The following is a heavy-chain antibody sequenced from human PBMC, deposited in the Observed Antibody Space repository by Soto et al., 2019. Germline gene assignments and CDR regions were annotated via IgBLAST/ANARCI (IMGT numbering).Heavy chain of an antibody. CDR3: ARGSPHSSGWRFWLDP. CDR1: GGTFSSYA. Sequence: GASVKVSCKASGGTFSSYAISWVRQAPGQGLEWMGGIIPIFGTANYAQKFQGRVTITADESTSTAYMELSSLRSEDTAVYYCARGSPHSSGWRFWLDPWGQGTLVTVSS. V-gene: IGHV1-69*13. D-gene: IGHD6-19*01. CDR2: IIPIFGTA. J-gene: IGHJ5*02.